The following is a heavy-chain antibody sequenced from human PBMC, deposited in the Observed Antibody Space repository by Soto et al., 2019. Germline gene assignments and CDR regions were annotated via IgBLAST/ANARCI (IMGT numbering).Heavy chain of an antibody. J-gene: IGHJ4*02. CDR1: GYGFTTYG. V-gene: IGHV1-18*01. CDR3: ARGRYGDY. Sequence: QVHLVQSGAEVKKPGASVKVSCKGSGYGFTTYGITWVRQAPGQGLEWMAWISAHNGNTNYAQKLQGRVTVTGDTSTSTDYMGLRSLRSDETAVYCCARGRYGDYWGQGALVTVSS. D-gene: IGHD1-1*01. CDR2: ISAHNGNT.